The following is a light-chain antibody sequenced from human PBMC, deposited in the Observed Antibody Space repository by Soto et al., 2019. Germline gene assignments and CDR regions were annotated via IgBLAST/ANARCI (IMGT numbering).Light chain of an antibody. V-gene: IGLV1-44*01. CDR3: AAWDDSLNGYV. CDR2: NNN. CDR1: SSNIGTNA. Sequence: QSVLTQPPSASGTPGQRVAISCYGGSSNIGTNAVNWYQQLPGTAPKLLIYNNNQRPSGVPDRFSGSKSGTSASLAISGLQPEDEADYYCAAWDDSLNGYVFGTGTKVTVL. J-gene: IGLJ1*01.